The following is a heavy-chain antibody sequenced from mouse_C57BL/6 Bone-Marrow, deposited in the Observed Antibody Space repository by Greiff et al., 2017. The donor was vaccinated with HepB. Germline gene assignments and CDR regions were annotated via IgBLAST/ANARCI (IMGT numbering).Heavy chain of an antibody. CDR2: ISYDGSN. D-gene: IGHD4-1*01. Sequence: EVKLMESGPGLVKPSQSLSLTCSVTGYSITSGYYWNWIRQFPGNKLEWMGYISYDGSNNYNPSLKNRISITRDTSKNQFFRKLNSVTTEDTATYYCARDLGGYYFDYWGQGTTLTVSS. V-gene: IGHV3-6*01. CDR1: GYSITSGYY. J-gene: IGHJ2*01. CDR3: ARDLGGYYFDY.